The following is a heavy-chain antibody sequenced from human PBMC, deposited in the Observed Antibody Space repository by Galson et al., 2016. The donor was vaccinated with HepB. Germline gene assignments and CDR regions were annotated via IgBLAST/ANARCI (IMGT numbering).Heavy chain of an antibody. J-gene: IGHJ5*02. CDR2: INWNGGNT. CDR3: ARGITGQYNWFDP. D-gene: IGHD1-20*01. V-gene: IGHV3-20*01. CDR1: GFTFDDYG. Sequence: SLRLSCAASGFTFDDYGMSWVRQAPGKGLEWVSGINWNGGNTGYADSVKGRFTISRDNAKNSLYLQMNSLRAEDTALYHCARGITGQYNWFDPWDQGTLVTVSS.